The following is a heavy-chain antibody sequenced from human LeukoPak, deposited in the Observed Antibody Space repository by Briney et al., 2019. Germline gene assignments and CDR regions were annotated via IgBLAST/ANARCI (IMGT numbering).Heavy chain of an antibody. J-gene: IGHJ4*02. CDR3: AKVVSMATEPDY. CDR1: GFTFSSYS. D-gene: IGHD5-24*01. Sequence: GGSLRLSCAASGFTFSSYSMNWVRQAPGKGLEWVSSISGSTGSTYYADSVKGRFTISRDNSKNTLYLQMNSLRAEDTAVYYCAKVVSMATEPDYWGQGTLVIVSS. V-gene: IGHV3-23*01. CDR2: ISGSTGST.